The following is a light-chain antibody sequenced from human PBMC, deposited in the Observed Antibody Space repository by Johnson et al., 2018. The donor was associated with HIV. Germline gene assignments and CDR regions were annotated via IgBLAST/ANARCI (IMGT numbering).Light chain of an antibody. V-gene: IGLV1-51*02. CDR2: ENI. Sequence: VLTQPPSVSAAPGQKVTISCSGGSSNIGKNYVSWYQQLPGTAPKLLIYENIKRPSGIPDRFSGSKSGTSTTLGITGLQTGDEADYYCGTWDSSLNSYVFGTGSKVRVL. CDR1: SSNIGKNY. J-gene: IGLJ1*01. CDR3: GTWDSSLNSYV.